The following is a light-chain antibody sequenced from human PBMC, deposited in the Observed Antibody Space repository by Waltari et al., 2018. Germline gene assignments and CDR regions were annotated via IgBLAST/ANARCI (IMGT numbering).Light chain of an antibody. CDR1: KWGNKY. V-gene: IGLV3-1*01. Sequence: SYELTQPPSVSVSPGQTASITCSGDKWGNKYACWYQQKPGQCPVLVIYQDNRRRSGNPVRFSGSNSGDTATLTISGTQAMDEADYFCQAWDSITVVFGGGTKLTVL. J-gene: IGLJ2*01. CDR2: QDN. CDR3: QAWDSITVV.